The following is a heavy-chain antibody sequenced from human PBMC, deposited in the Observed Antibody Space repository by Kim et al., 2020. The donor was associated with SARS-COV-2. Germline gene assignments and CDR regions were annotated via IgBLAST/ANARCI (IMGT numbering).Heavy chain of an antibody. CDR1: GFTFSSYA. J-gene: IGHJ4*02. CDR3: ASSIDSSGIDY. CDR2: ISYDGSNK. Sequence: GGSLRLSCAASGFTFSSYAMHWVRQAPGKGLEWVAVISYDGSNKYYADSVKGRFTISRDNSKNTLYLQMNSLRAEDTAVYYCASSIDSSGIDYWGQGTLVTVS. D-gene: IGHD6-19*01. V-gene: IGHV3-30-3*01.